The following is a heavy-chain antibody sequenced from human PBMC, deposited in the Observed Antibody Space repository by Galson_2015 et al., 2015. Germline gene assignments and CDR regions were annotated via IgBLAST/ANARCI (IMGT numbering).Heavy chain of an antibody. CDR3: ARASQDCSSNSCPYNY. CDR1: GGTFSSYA. D-gene: IGHD2-2*01. J-gene: IGHJ4*02. Sequence: SVKVSCKASGGTFSSYAISWVRQAPGQGPQWMGGITPIFGTANYAQRFQGRVTITAEKSTSTAYMELSSLRSEDTAVYYCARASQDCSSNSCPYNYWGPGTLVTVSS. CDR2: ITPIFGTA. V-gene: IGHV1-69*06.